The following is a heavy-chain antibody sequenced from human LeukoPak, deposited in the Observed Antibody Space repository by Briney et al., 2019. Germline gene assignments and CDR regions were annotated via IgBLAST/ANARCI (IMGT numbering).Heavy chain of an antibody. CDR3: ARGEYNYGRDWFDP. CDR1: GFTFNSYS. CDR2: ISSSSLSYI. Sequence: GGSLRLSCAASGFTFNSYSMNWVRQAPGKGLEWVSSISSSSLSYIYYADSVKGRFTISRDNAKNSLYLQMNSLRSDDTAVYYCARGEYNYGRDWFDPWGQGTLVTVSS. V-gene: IGHV3-21*04. J-gene: IGHJ5*02. D-gene: IGHD5-18*01.